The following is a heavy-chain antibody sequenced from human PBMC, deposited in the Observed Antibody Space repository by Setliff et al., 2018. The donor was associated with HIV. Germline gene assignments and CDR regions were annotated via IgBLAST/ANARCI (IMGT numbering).Heavy chain of an antibody. J-gene: IGHJ4*02. CDR1: GFTFSNYW. CDR2: IKQDGSEE. V-gene: IGHV3-7*03. CDR3: ARGRGESRTNYFDY. Sequence: GGSLRLSCAASGFTFSNYWMTWVRHAPGKGLEWVANIKQDGSEEYYVDSVKGRFTISRDGARNSLYLQMNSLRNEDTAVYYCARGRGESRTNYFDYWGQGTLVTVSS.